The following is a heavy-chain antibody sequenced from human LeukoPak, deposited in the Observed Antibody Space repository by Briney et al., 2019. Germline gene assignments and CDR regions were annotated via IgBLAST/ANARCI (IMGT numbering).Heavy chain of an antibody. CDR3: ARSGITMVGGASIGLLTFDI. Sequence: GGSLRLSCAASGFTFSYYWMHWVRQAPGEGLVWVSRINDDGRTTTYADSVKGRVTISRDNAKNTLYLQMSSLRVEDTAVYYCARSGITMVGGASIGLLTFDIWGPGTMVTVSP. D-gene: IGHD3-10*01. CDR2: INDDGRTT. CDR1: GFTFSYYW. J-gene: IGHJ3*02. V-gene: IGHV3-74*03.